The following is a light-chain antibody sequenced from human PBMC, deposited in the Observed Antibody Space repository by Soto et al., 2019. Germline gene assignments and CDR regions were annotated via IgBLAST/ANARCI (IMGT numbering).Light chain of an antibody. CDR3: QQHSHWPPWT. CDR2: GAS. J-gene: IGKJ1*01. CDR1: QNVRTF. Sequence: EVVLTQSPATLSLSPGDRATLSCRASQNVRTFLDWYQQKPGQAPRLLIYGASNRATGIPARFSGSGSGTDFTLTISSLEPEDFAVYYCQQHSHWPPWTFGQGTRVEIK. V-gene: IGKV3-11*01.